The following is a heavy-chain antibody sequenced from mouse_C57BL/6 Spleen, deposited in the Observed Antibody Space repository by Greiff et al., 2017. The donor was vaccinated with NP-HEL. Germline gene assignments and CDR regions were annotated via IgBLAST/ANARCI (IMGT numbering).Heavy chain of an antibody. D-gene: IGHD2-4*01. Sequence: QVQLQQSGAELVRPGTSVKVSCKASGYAFTNYLIEWVKQRPGQGLEWIGVINPGSGGTNYNEKFKGKATLTADKSSSTAYMQLSSLTSEDSAVYFCAREGNYDYDAYYFDYWGQGTTLTVSS. J-gene: IGHJ2*01. CDR2: INPGSGGT. CDR1: GYAFTNYL. CDR3: AREGNYDYDAYYFDY. V-gene: IGHV1-54*01.